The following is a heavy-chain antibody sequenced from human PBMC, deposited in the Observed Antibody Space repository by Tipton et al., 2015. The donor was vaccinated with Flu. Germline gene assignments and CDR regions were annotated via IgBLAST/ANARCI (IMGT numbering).Heavy chain of an antibody. V-gene: IGHV3-7*01. CDR1: GFTFSSYW. D-gene: IGHD3-16*01. J-gene: IGHJ4*02. CDR3: ARAIAGADSL. CDR2: IKQDGSQI. Sequence: SLRLSCAASGFTFSSYWMSWVRQAPGKGLEWVANIKQDGSQIYYLDSVKGRFTISRDNAKNSLYLQMNSLRAEDTAVYYCARAIAGADSLWGQGTLVTVSS.